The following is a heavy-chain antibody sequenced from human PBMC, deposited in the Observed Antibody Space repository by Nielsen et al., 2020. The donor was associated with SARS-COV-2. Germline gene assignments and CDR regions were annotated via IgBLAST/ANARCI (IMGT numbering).Heavy chain of an antibody. J-gene: IGHJ4*02. CDR3: ARVSAMITFGGVPDY. V-gene: IGHV3-30-3*01. Sequence: GESLKISCAASGFTFDFYAMSWVRQAPGKGLEWVAVISYDGSNKYYADSVKGRFTISRDNSKNTLYLQMNSLRAEDTAVYYCARVSAMITFGGVPDYWGQGTLVTVSS. D-gene: IGHD3-16*01. CDR2: ISYDGSNK. CDR1: GFTFDFYA.